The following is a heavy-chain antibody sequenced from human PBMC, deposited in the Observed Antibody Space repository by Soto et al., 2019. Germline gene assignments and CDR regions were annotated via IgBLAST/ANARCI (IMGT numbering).Heavy chain of an antibody. J-gene: IGHJ5*02. V-gene: IGHV7-4-1*01. CDR3: ARAYGDYENNWFDP. CDR1: GYTFTSYG. Sequence: ASVKVSCKASGYTFTSYGMSWVRQAPGQGLEWMGWINTNTGNPTYAQGFTGRFVFSLDTSVSTAYLQICSLKAEDTAVYYCARAYGDYENNWFDPWGQGTLVTVSS. CDR2: INTNTGNP. D-gene: IGHD4-17*01.